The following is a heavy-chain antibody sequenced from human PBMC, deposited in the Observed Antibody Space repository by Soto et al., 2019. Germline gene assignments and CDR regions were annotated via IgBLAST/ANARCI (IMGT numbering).Heavy chain of an antibody. CDR1: GFTLSRYW. CDR3: ARGGGLNWYFDL. CDR2: ITSDGSST. D-gene: IGHD3-16*01. V-gene: IGHV3-74*01. Sequence: EVQLVESGGGLVQPGGSLRLSCAASGFTLSRYWMHWVRQAPGKGLVWVSRITSDGSSTSYADSVKGRFTISRDNAKNKLYLQMNSLRAEDTAVYYCARGGGLNWYFDLWGRGTLVTFSS. J-gene: IGHJ2*01.